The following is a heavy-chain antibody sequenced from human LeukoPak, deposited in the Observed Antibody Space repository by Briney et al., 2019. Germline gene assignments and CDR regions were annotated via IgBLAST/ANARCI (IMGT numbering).Heavy chain of an antibody. Sequence: GGSLRLSCAASGFSFSSYWMTWVRQAPGKGLEWVANIKEDGSDKYYVDSVKGRFTISRDNSKNTLYLQMNSLRAEDTAVYYCARDPRPVVPAFRYFDYWGQGTLVTVSS. V-gene: IGHV3-7*01. D-gene: IGHD2-2*01. CDR1: GFSFSSYW. J-gene: IGHJ4*02. CDR2: IKEDGSDK. CDR3: ARDPRPVVPAFRYFDY.